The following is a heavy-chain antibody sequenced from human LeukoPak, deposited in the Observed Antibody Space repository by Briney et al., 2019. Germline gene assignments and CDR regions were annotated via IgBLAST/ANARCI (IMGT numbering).Heavy chain of an antibody. CDR1: GGSVSGYY. J-gene: IGHJ2*01. CDR3: ARRRELLRSNWYFDL. D-gene: IGHD1-26*01. V-gene: IGHV4-59*08. CDR2: IYDSGTT. Sequence: SETLSLTCTVSGGSVSGYYWTWIRQPPGQGLEWIGYIYDSGTTNYNPSLKSRLTMSEDTSKNQFSLKLSSVTATDTAVYYCARRRELLRSNWYFDLWGRGTLVTVSS.